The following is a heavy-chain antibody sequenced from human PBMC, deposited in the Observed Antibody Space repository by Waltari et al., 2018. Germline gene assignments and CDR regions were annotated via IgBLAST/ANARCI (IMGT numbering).Heavy chain of an antibody. J-gene: IGHJ6*02. Sequence: QVQLVQSGAEVKKPGTSVKISCKASGYIFTTYYVYWVRQAPGQGLEYMGASNTNDGGTHSAQRFQGRVTMTRDTSTSTVYMELNSLRAEDTAMYYCSRDELEYYLGMDVWGQGTTVTVSS. CDR2: SNTNDGGT. CDR1: GYIFTTYY. CDR3: SRDELEYYLGMDV. D-gene: IGHD3-3*02. V-gene: IGHV1-46*03.